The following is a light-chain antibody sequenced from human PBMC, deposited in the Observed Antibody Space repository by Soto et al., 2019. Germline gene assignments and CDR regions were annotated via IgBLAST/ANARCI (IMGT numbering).Light chain of an antibody. V-gene: IGLV2-14*01. CDR2: EVN. CDR3: NSYTRNTGLL. J-gene: IGLJ2*01. CDR1: SSDVGAYKY. Sequence: QSALTQPASVSGSPGQSITISCTGTSSDVGAYKYVSWYQHHPGKAPKLIIYEVNSRPSGVSSRFSGSKSGNTASLTISGLQADDEADYYCNSYTRNTGLLFGGGTKVTVL.